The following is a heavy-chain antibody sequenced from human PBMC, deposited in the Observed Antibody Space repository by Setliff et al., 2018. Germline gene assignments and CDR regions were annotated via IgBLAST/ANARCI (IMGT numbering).Heavy chain of an antibody. CDR1: GVTIGGNNYYY. Sequence: SETLSLTCSLSGVTIGGNNYYYWAWIRQPPGKGLEWIGTISYSGGVFYNPAVRSRVTISPDTSKNQFSLKLTSVTAADTAVYYCARQSGPGSSPYFDFWGQGTLVTVSS. V-gene: IGHV4-39*01. CDR2: ISYSGGV. J-gene: IGHJ4*02. D-gene: IGHD3-10*01. CDR3: ARQSGPGSSPYFDF.